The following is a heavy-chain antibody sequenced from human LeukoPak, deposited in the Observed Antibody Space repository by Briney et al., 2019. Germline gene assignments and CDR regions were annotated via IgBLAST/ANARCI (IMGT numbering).Heavy chain of an antibody. CDR3: ARRAVFYYYYYYGMDV. CDR1: GGSSSGYY. V-gene: IGHV4-34*01. CDR2: INHSGST. D-gene: IGHD6-19*01. J-gene: IGHJ6*02. Sequence: SETLSLTCAVYGGSSSGYYWSWIRQPPGKGLEWIGEINHSGSTNYNPSLKSRVTTSVDTSKNQFSLKLSSVTAADTAVYYCARRAVFYYYYYYGMDVWGQGTTVTVSS.